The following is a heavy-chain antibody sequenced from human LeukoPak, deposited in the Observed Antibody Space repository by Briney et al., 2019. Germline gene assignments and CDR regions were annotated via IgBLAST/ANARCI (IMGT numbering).Heavy chain of an antibody. V-gene: IGHV5-51*01. J-gene: IGHJ4*02. CDR1: GYTFTSHW. D-gene: IGHD3-22*01. Sequence: GESLKISCKASGYTFTSHWIGWVRQMPGKGLEWMGIIYPGDSDTRYSPSFQGQVTISADKSISTAYLQWSSLKASDTAMYYCARVRDSSSSYYFDYWGQGTLVTVSS. CDR3: ARVRDSSSSYYFDY. CDR2: IYPGDSDT.